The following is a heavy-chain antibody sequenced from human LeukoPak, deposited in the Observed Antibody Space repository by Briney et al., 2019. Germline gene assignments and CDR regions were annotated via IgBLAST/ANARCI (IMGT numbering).Heavy chain of an antibody. CDR2: ISSTSSTI. J-gene: IGHJ4*02. D-gene: IGHD5-18*01. Sequence: PGGSLRLSCAASGYTFSSYSMNWVRQAPGKGLEWVSYISSTSSTIYYADSVKGRFTISRDNAENSVYLQMSSLRAEDTAAYYCARKGSGYSYGYPYWGQGTLATVSS. CDR1: GYTFSSYS. CDR3: ARKGSGYSYGYPY. V-gene: IGHV3-48*01.